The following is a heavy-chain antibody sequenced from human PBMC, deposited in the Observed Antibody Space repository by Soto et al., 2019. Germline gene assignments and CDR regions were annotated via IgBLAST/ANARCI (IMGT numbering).Heavy chain of an antibody. D-gene: IGHD2-2*03. J-gene: IGHJ4*02. V-gene: IGHV3-23*01. CDR3: AKDGWDF. Sequence: EVQLLESGGGLVQPGGSLRLSCAASGFTFSSDAMSWVRQPPGRGLEWVSAISGGGWVSAFSGSDGSTYYADSVKGRFTISRDNSKNTLYLQMNSLRVEDTAIYYCAKDGWDFWGPGTLVTVSS. CDR1: GFTFSSDA. CDR2: ISGGGWVSAFSGSDGST.